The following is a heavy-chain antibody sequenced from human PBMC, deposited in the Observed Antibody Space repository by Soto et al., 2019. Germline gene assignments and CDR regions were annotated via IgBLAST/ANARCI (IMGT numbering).Heavy chain of an antibody. CDR2: IYHSGST. V-gene: IGHV4-30-2*01. CDR1: GGSSISGGYS. J-gene: IGHJ5*02. CDR3: ARDKSGPFDP. Sequence: TSETLCLTCAVSGGSSISGGYSCSLIRQPPGKGLEWIGYIYHSGSTYYNPSLKSRVTISVDRSKNQFSLKLSSVTAADTAVYYCARDKSGPFDPWGQGTLVTVSS.